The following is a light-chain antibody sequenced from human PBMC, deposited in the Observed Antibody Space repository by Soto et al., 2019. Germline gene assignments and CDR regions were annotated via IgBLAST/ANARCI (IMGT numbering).Light chain of an antibody. CDR3: QQRSNWIT. Sequence: EIVLTQSPATLSLSPGERATLSCRASQSVNSYLAWYLHKPGQSPRLLIYDASIRATGIPARFSGSGSGTDFTLTISSLEPEDFAVYYCQQRSNWITFGGGTKVEIK. V-gene: IGKV3-11*01. CDR2: DAS. J-gene: IGKJ4*01. CDR1: QSVNSY.